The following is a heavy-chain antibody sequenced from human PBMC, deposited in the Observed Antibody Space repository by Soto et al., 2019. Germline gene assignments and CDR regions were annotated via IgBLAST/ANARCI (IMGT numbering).Heavy chain of an antibody. J-gene: IGHJ4*02. CDR2: ISGSGGGT. D-gene: IGHD1-1*01. CDR1: GFTFSSYA. CDR3: AKFGMATTKRSPPYYIDY. Sequence: GGSLRLSCAASGFTFSSYAMSWVRQAPGKGLEWVSSISGSGGGTYYADFVKGRFTFSRDNSKNTLYLQMNSLRAEDTDVYYCAKFGMATTKRSPPYYIDYWGQGALVTVSS. V-gene: IGHV3-23*01.